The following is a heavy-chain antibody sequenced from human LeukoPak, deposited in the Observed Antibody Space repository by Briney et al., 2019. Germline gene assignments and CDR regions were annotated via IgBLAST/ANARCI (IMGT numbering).Heavy chain of an antibody. D-gene: IGHD6-13*01. CDR3: AKMYSSSWYYYYGMDV. Sequence: GGSLRLSCAASGFTFSSYAMSWVRQAPGKGLEWVSAISGSGGSTYYADSVKGRFTISRDNSKNTLYLQMNSLRAEDTAVYYCAKMYSSSWYYYYGMDVWGQGTTVTVSS. CDR1: GFTFSSYA. J-gene: IGHJ6*02. CDR2: ISGSGGST. V-gene: IGHV3-23*01.